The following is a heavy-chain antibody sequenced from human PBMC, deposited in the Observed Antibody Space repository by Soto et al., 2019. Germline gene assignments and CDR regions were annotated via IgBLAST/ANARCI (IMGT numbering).Heavy chain of an antibody. D-gene: IGHD5-18*01. CDR2: INHSGST. CDR3: ARGGYSYGPADY. CDR1: GGSFSGYD. V-gene: IGHV4-34*01. J-gene: IGHJ4*02. Sequence: PSETLSLTCAVYGGSFSGYDLSWIRQPPGKGLEWIGEINHSGSTNYNPSLKSRVTISVDTSKNQFSLKLSSVTAADTAVYYCARGGYSYGPADYWGQGTLVTVSS.